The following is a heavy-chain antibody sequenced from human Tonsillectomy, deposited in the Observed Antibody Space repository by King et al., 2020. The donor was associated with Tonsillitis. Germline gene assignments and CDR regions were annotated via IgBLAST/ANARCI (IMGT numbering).Heavy chain of an antibody. D-gene: IGHD6-6*01. CDR3: ARGISREFLRQLVIINFFLFDS. CDR2: VSNRGST. J-gene: IGHJ4*02. Sequence: QLQESGPGLVKPSQTLSLTCTVSGGSISSGGSYWSWIRQPAGKGLEWIGRVSNRGSTNYNPSLKSRVTMSVDTSKSQFSLRLSSVSAADTAVYYCARGISREFLRQLVIINFFLFDSWGQGTLVTVSS. V-gene: IGHV4-61*02. CDR1: GGSISSGGSY.